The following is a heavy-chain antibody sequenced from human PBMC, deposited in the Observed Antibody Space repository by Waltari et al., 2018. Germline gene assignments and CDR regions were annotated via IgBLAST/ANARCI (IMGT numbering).Heavy chain of an antibody. CDR2: INHNSGGT. J-gene: IGHJ3*02. CDR3: ARDLGYCSSTSCYTAFDI. V-gene: IGHV1-2*02. D-gene: IGHD2-2*02. CDR1: GYTFTGYY. Sequence: QVQLVQSGAEVKKPGASVKVSCKASGYTFTGYYMHWVRQAPGQGLEWMGWINHNSGGTNYAQKYQGRVTMTEDTSTDTAYMELSSLRSEDTAVYYCARDLGYCSSTSCYTAFDIWGQGTMVTVSS.